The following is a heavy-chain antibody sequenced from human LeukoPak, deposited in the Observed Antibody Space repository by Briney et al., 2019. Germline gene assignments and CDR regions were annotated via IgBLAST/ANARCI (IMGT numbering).Heavy chain of an antibody. CDR3: AKDLWDYYGSGSTFDY. J-gene: IGHJ4*02. V-gene: IGHV3-30*18. D-gene: IGHD3-10*01. CDR2: ISYDGSNK. Sequence: GGXXXLXCAXXXXTXSXYGXHWVRQAPGKGLEWVAVISYDGSNKYYADSVKGRFTISRDNSKNTLYLQMNSLRAEDTAVYYCAKDLWDYYGSGSTFDYWGQGTLVTVSS. CDR1: XXTXSXYG.